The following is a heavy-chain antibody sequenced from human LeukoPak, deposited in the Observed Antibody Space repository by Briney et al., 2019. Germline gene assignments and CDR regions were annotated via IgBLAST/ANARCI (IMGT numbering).Heavy chain of an antibody. CDR3: TTGVMITFGGVIVFDY. Sequence: KAGGSLRLSCSASGFTFNSYAMHWVRQAPGKGLEWVGRIKSKTDGGTTDYAAPVKGRFTISRDDSKNTLYLQMNSLKTEDTAVYYCTTGVMITFGGVIVFDYWGQGTLVTVSS. CDR1: GFTFNSYA. V-gene: IGHV3-15*01. D-gene: IGHD3-16*02. J-gene: IGHJ4*02. CDR2: IKSKTDGGTT.